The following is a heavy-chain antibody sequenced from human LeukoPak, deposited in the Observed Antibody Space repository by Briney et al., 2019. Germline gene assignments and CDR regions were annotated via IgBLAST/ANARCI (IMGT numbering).Heavy chain of an antibody. J-gene: IGHJ4*02. D-gene: IGHD1-26*01. Sequence: GGSLRLSCAASGFTFSSYWMNWVRQAPGKGLEWVANIEHDGSEKYYVDSVRGRFTISRDNAKNSLYLQMNSLRPEDTAVYYCARAAGWDRSDYWGQGTLVTVSS. V-gene: IGHV3-7*05. CDR2: IEHDGSEK. CDR3: ARAAGWDRSDY. CDR1: GFTFSSYW.